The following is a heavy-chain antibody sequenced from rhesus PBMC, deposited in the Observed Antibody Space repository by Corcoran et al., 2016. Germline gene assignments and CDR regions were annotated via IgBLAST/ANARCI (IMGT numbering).Heavy chain of an antibody. V-gene: IGHV1-138*01. CDR3: VAGTKNRFDV. CDR1: GYPFTDYF. D-gene: IGHD1-14*01. Sequence: QVQLVQSGAEVQKPGSSVKVSCKASGYPFTDYFIHWVRQAPGQGLEWMGEINQKTGGTNYEQKFQGRVTMTRDTSTSTAYMELSSLRSEDTAVYYCVAGTKNRFDVWGPGVLVTVSS. CDR2: INQKTGGT. J-gene: IGHJ5-1*01.